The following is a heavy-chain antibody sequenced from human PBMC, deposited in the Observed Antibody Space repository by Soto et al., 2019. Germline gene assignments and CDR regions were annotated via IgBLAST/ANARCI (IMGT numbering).Heavy chain of an antibody. J-gene: IGHJ3*02. CDR3: AGSATVTTEGAFDI. CDR1: GGSIGGGGYY. Sequence: SETLSLTCTVSGGSIGGGGYYWSWIRQPPGKGLEWIGYIYYSGSTNYNPSLKSRVTISVDTSKNQFSLKLSSVTAADTAVYYCAGSATVTTEGAFDIWGQGTMVTV. V-gene: IGHV4-61*08. D-gene: IGHD4-17*01. CDR2: IYYSGST.